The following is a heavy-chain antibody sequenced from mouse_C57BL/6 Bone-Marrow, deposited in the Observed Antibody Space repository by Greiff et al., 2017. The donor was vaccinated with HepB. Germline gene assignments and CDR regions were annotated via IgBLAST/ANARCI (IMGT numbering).Heavy chain of an antibody. CDR3: TRSFYGYDDGWFAY. Sequence: VQLQQSGTVLARPGASVKMSCKTSGYTFTSYWMRWVKQRPGQGLEWIGAIYPGNSDTSYNQKFKGKAKLTAVTSASTAYMELSSLTNEDSAVYYCTRSFYGYDDGWFAYWGQGTLVTVSA. D-gene: IGHD2-2*01. V-gene: IGHV1-5*01. CDR2: IYPGNSDT. CDR1: GYTFTSYW. J-gene: IGHJ3*01.